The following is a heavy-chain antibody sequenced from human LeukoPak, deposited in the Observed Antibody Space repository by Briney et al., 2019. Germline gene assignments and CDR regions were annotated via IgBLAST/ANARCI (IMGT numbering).Heavy chain of an antibody. CDR2: IKGRTDGGTT. CDR1: GFSVTNGW. D-gene: IGHD3-10*01. J-gene: IGHJ4*02. V-gene: IGHV3-15*01. CDR3: TTATVVWGVSAY. Sequence: GGSLRLSCSASGFSVTNGWMSWVRQAPGKGQEWVGRIKGRTDGGTTAYAAPVKGRFTISRGDSKNTVYLEMNSLKTEDTAVYFCTTATVVWGVSAYWGQGTLVTVSS.